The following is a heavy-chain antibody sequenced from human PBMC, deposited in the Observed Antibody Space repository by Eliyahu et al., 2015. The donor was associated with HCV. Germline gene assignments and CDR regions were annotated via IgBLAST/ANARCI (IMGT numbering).Heavy chain of an antibody. CDR1: GFTFXSYW. D-gene: IGHD3-10*01. J-gene: IGHJ3*02. V-gene: IGHV3-7*01. CDR2: IKQDGSEK. Sequence: EVQLVESGGGLVQPGGSLRLSCXASGFTFXSYWMSWVRQAPGKGLEWVANIKQDGSEKYYVDSVKGRFTISRDNAKNSLYLQMNSLRAEDTAVYYCARDNGELLPLDAFDIWGQGTMVTVS. CDR3: ARDNGELLPLDAFDI.